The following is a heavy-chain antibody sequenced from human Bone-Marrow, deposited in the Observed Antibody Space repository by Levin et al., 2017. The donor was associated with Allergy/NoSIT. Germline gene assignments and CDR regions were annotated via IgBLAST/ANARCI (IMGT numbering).Heavy chain of an antibody. J-gene: IGHJ6*02. CDR3: ARELTQYDFFGYYYYYGMDG. D-gene: IGHD3-3*01. Sequence: GESLKISCAASGFTFSSYWMSWVRQAPGKGLEWVANIKQDGSEKYYVDSVKGRFTISRDNAKNSLYLQMNSLRAEDTAVYYCARELTQYDFFGYYYYYGMDGWGQGTTVTVSS. CDR2: IKQDGSEK. CDR1: GFTFSSYW. V-gene: IGHV3-7*01.